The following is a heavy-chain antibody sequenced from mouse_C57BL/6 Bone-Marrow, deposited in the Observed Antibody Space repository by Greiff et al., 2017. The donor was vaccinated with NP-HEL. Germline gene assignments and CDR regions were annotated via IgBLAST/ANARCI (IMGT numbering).Heavy chain of an antibody. CDR2: IDPNSGGT. CDR3: ARYYYGSRRWYFDV. V-gene: IGHV1-72*01. J-gene: IGHJ1*03. Sequence: VQLQQPGADLVKPGASVKLSCKASGYTFTSYWMHWVKQRPGRGLEWIGRIDPNSGGTKFNEKFKTKATLTVDKPSSTAYMQLSSLTSDDSAIYYCARYYYGSRRWYFDVWGTGTTVTVSS. CDR1: GYTFTSYW. D-gene: IGHD1-1*01.